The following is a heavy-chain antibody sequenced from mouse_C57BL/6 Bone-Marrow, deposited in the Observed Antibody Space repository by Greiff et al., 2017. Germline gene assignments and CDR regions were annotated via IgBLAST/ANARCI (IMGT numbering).Heavy chain of an antibody. Sequence: EVQLVESGGGLVQPGGSLKLSCAASGFTFSDYGMAWVRQAPRKGPAWVAFISNLAYSIYYADTVTGRFTISRENAKNTLYLEMSSLRSEDTAMYYCARGGNYSAWFAYWGQGTLVTVSA. V-gene: IGHV5-15*01. D-gene: IGHD2-1*01. CDR3: ARGGNYSAWFAY. CDR2: ISNLAYSI. J-gene: IGHJ3*01. CDR1: GFTFSDYG.